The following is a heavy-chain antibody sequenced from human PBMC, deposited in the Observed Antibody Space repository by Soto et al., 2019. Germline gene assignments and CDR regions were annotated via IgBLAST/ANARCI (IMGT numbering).Heavy chain of an antibody. J-gene: IGHJ5*02. CDR2: IYYSGST. D-gene: IGHD2-2*01. Sequence: SETLSLTCTVSGGSISSSSYYWGWIRQPPGKGLEWIGSIYYSGSTYYNPSLKSRVTISVDTSKNQFSLKLSSVTAADTAVYYCARPRSPAANWFDPWGQGTLVTVSS. CDR3: ARPRSPAANWFDP. CDR1: GGSISSSSYY. V-gene: IGHV4-39*01.